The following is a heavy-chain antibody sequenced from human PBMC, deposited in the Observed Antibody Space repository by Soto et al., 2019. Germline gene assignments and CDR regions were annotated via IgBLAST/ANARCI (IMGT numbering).Heavy chain of an antibody. J-gene: IGHJ4*02. D-gene: IGHD1-1*01. CDR2: IAYDGRNK. Sequence: QVQMVESGGGVVQPGRSLRLSCAASGFTFSSYAMHWVRQAPGKGLEWGAVIAYDGRNKYYADCVRGRVTISRDNSKNTLYLQMNSLRIEDTAVYYCARELERVFDYWGQGTLVTVSS. CDR1: GFTFSSYA. V-gene: IGHV3-30*04. CDR3: ARELERVFDY.